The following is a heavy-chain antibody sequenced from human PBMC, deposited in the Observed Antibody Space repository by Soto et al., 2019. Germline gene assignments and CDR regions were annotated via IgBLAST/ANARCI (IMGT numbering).Heavy chain of an antibody. D-gene: IGHD4-4*01. V-gene: IGHV4-31*03. J-gene: IGHJ4*02. Sequence: QVQLRESGPRLVKPSQTLSLTCTVSGGSISSGGYYWSWIRQYPGKDLEWIGYIYDSGSTYYNPSLRSRVIISADTSKNQLSLRLSSVTAADTAVYYCTRDRRGSTVTQDWGQGSLVTVSS. CDR2: IYDSGST. CDR1: GGSISSGGYY. CDR3: TRDRRGSTVTQD.